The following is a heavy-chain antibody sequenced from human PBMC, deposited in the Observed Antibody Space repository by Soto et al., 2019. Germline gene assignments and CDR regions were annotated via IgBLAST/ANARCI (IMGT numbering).Heavy chain of an antibody. Sequence: SETLSLTCTVSGGSISSHTYYWGWIRQPPGKGLEWIASISYSGSTYYNPSLSSRVTISVDTSKNQFSLSLNSVTAADTAVYYCVRFLPPPDYGILPTYSAAFDHRGQGTLVTVSS. D-gene: IGHD3-9*01. CDR1: GGSISSHTYY. J-gene: IGHJ4*02. V-gene: IGHV4-39*01. CDR3: VRFLPPPDYGILPTYSAAFDH. CDR2: ISYSGST.